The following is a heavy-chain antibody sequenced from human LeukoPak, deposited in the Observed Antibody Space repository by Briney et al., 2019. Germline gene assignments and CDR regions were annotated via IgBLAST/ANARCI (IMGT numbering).Heavy chain of an antibody. Sequence: GGSLRLSCAASGFNFIDYSMNWVRQAPGKGLEWISCIGISSGSTKYADSVKGRFTISRDKARNSLYLQMNSLRVEDTAMYYCARDHRYAFDNWGHGTLVTVSS. CDR1: GFNFIDYS. J-gene: IGHJ4*01. V-gene: IGHV3-48*01. D-gene: IGHD5-12*01. CDR2: IGISSGST. CDR3: ARDHRYAFDN.